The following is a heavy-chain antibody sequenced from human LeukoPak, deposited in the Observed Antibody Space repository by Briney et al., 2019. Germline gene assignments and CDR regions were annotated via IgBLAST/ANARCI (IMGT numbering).Heavy chain of an antibody. CDR3: ARGLYPDDAFDI. CDR2: IYYTGNT. D-gene: IGHD3-16*02. Sequence: PSETLSLTCTVSGASISGYYWSWIRQPPGKGLDYIGYIYYTGNTNYNPSLKSRVTISLDTSKNHFSLKMRSVTAADTAVYYCARGLYPDDAFDIWGQGTMVTVSS. J-gene: IGHJ3*02. V-gene: IGHV4-59*08. CDR1: GASISGYY.